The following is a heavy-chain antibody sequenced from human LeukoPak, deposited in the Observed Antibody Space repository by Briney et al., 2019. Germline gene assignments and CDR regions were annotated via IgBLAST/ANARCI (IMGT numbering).Heavy chain of an antibody. CDR2: IYPGDSDT. CDR3: ARTSLGIAVAGPSDY. J-gene: IGHJ4*02. CDR1: GYSFTSYW. V-gene: IGHV5-51*01. Sequence: GESLKISCQGSGYSFTSYWIGWVRQMPGEGLEWMGFIYPGDSDTRYSPSFQGQVTISADKSISTAYLQWSSLKASDTAMYYCARTSLGIAVAGPSDYWGQGTLVTVSS. D-gene: IGHD6-19*01.